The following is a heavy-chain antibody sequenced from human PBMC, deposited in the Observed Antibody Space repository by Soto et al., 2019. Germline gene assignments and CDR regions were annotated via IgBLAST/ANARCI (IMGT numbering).Heavy chain of an antibody. CDR1: GGSFSGYY. Sequence: SETLSLTCAVYGGSFSGYYWSWIRQPPGKGLEWIGEINHSGSTNYNPSLKSRVTISVDTSKNQFSLKLSSVTAADTAVYYCARGLLVRNYYGSGSYYPTNNWFDPWGQGTLVT. D-gene: IGHD3-10*01. V-gene: IGHV4-34*01. CDR2: INHSGST. J-gene: IGHJ5*02. CDR3: ARGLLVRNYYGSGSYYPTNNWFDP.